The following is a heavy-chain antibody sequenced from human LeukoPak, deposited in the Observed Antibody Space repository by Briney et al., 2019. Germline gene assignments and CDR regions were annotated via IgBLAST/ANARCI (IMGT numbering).Heavy chain of an antibody. CDR3: ASQFWWAAVVGPALDC. Sequence: GGSERLSCAASGFTFSNYWMSWVRQAPGKGLEWVANIKEDGSEIYYVDSVKGRFTISRDNAKNSLYLQMSSLRAKDTAVYYCASQFWWAAVVGPALDCWGQGSLV. J-gene: IGHJ4*02. D-gene: IGHD2-21*01. CDR1: GFTFSNYW. V-gene: IGHV3-7*05. CDR2: IKEDGSEI.